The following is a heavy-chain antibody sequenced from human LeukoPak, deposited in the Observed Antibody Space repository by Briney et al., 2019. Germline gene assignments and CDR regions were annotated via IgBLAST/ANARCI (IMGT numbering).Heavy chain of an antibody. CDR1: GGTFSSYA. Sequence: ASVKVSCKASGGTFSSYAISWVRQAPGQGLEWMGRIIPILGIANYAQKFQGRVTITADKSTSTAYMELSSLRSEDTAVYYCARDRSSGWYYFVYWGQGTLVTVSS. CDR2: IIPILGIA. D-gene: IGHD6-19*01. J-gene: IGHJ4*02. CDR3: ARDRSSGWYYFVY. V-gene: IGHV1-69*04.